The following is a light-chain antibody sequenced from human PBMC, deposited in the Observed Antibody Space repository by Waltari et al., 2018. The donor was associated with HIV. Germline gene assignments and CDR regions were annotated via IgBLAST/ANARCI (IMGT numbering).Light chain of an antibody. Sequence: QSALTQPPSASGSPGQSVTISCTGTSSDVGGYNYVSWYQQHPDKAPKLMIYEVTKRPSGVPDRFSGSKSGNTASLTISGLQAEDEADYYRSSYAGSNTFVFGTGTKVTVL. CDR1: SSDVGGYNY. V-gene: IGLV2-8*01. CDR3: SSYAGSNTFV. CDR2: EVT. J-gene: IGLJ1*01.